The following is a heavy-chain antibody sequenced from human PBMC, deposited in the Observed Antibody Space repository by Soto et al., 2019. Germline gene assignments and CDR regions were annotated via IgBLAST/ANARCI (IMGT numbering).Heavy chain of an antibody. CDR3: AKDSSWSHDY. D-gene: IGHD6-13*01. J-gene: IGHJ4*02. Sequence: QVQLVESGGGVVQPGRSLRLSCAASGFTFSSYGMHWVRQAPGKGLEWVAVISYDGSNKYYADSVKGRFTISRDNSKNTRYLQMNSLRAEDTAVYYCAKDSSWSHDYWGQGTLVTVSS. CDR1: GFTFSSYG. CDR2: ISYDGSNK. V-gene: IGHV3-30*18.